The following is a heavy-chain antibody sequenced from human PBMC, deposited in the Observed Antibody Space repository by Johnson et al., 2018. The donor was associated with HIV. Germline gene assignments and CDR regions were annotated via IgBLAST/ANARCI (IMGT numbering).Heavy chain of an antibody. Sequence: VQLVESGGGLVKPGGSLSLSCAASGFTFSDYYMSWIRQAPGKGLEWVSYISSSAMYYADSVQGRFTISRDNARTSLYLQMNSLRAEDTAVYYCARDQGVRRVVVFDDAFDVWGQGTMVTVSS. CDR1: GFTFSDYY. CDR3: ARDQGVRRVVVFDDAFDV. V-gene: IGHV3-11*04. J-gene: IGHJ3*01. CDR2: ISSSAM. D-gene: IGHD2-15*01.